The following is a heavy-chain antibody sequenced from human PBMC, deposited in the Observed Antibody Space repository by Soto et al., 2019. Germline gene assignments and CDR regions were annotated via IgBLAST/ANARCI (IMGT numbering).Heavy chain of an antibody. CDR1: GFTFSSYW. D-gene: IGHD3-3*01. Sequence: GGSLRLSCAASGFTFSSYWMHWVRQAPGKGLVWVSRINSDGSSTSYADSVKGRFTISRDNAKNTLYLQMNSLRAEDTAVYYCASFTIFGVVTSPDDAFDIWGQGTMVTVSS. J-gene: IGHJ3*02. CDR2: INSDGSST. CDR3: ASFTIFGVVTSPDDAFDI. V-gene: IGHV3-74*01.